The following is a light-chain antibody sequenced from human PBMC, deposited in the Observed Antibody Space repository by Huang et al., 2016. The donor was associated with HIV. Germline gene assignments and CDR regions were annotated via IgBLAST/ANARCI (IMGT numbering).Light chain of an antibody. CDR2: DAS. V-gene: IGKV3D-15*01. CDR3: QQYTNWPRT. Sequence: EIVMTQSPATLSVSPGESATLSCRASQTVSRNLAWYQQKPGQAPKLLIFDASTRATGMPARFSGSGSGTEFTLTISSLQSADFAVYYCQQYTNWPRTFGHGTKVEFK. CDR1: QTVSRN. J-gene: IGKJ1*01.